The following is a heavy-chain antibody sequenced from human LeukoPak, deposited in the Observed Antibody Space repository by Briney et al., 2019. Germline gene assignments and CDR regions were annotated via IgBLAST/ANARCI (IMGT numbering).Heavy chain of an antibody. CDR1: GFSFSSYE. V-gene: IGHV3-48*03. D-gene: IGHD6-25*01. J-gene: IGHJ6*04. Sequence: GGSLRLSCAASGFSFSSYEMNWVRQVPGKGLEWISYISASGTLTHYADSVEGRFTISRDNAKNSLFLQMNSLRGEDTAVYYCARDGTPNYSTGWVYMDVWGKGTTVTISS. CDR3: ARDGTPNYSTGWVYMDV. CDR2: ISASGTLT.